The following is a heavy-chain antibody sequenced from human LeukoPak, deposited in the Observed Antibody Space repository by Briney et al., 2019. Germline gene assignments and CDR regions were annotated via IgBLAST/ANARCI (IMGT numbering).Heavy chain of an antibody. CDR1: GYTFTSYD. J-gene: IGHJ3*02. Sequence: ASVKVSCKASGYTFTSYDINWVRQATGQGLEWMGWMNPNSGNTGYAQKFQGRVTMTRNTSISTAYMELSSLRSDDTAVYYCASPVAGNWNDDIWGQGTMVTVSS. V-gene: IGHV1-8*01. CDR3: ASPVAGNWNDDI. CDR2: MNPNSGNT. D-gene: IGHD1-20*01.